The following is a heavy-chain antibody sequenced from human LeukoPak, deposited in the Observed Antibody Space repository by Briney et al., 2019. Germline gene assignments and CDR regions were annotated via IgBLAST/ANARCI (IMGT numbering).Heavy chain of an antibody. V-gene: IGHV3-53*01. J-gene: IGHJ4*02. CDR2: IYGGGST. CDR3: TTVDDSSGWYAFDN. CDR1: RFTACYSN. D-gene: IGHD6-19*01. Sequence: GSLRVSCAASRFTACYSNVSWVCPAPGKGLGWVSVIYGGGSTYYADSVKGRFTISRDNSQNTLYLQMNSLRAEDTAIYSCTTVDDSSGWYAFDNWGQGTLVTVSS.